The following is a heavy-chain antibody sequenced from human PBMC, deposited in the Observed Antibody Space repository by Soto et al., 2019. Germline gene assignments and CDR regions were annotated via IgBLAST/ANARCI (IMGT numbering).Heavy chain of an antibody. Sequence: GGSLILSCAASGFPFSSYAMSWVRQAPGKGLEWVSAISGSGGSTYYADSVKGRFTISRDNSKNTLYLQMNSLRAEDTAVYYCAKEYAYYYDSSGYQGPFDYWGQGTLVTVS. CDR3: AKEYAYYYDSSGYQGPFDY. CDR2: ISGSGGST. CDR1: GFPFSSYA. J-gene: IGHJ4*02. V-gene: IGHV3-23*01. D-gene: IGHD3-22*01.